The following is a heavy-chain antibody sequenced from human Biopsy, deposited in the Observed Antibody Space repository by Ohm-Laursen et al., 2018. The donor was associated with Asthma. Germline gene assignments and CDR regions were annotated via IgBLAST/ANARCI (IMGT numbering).Heavy chain of an antibody. CDR1: GFTFRSYA. Sequence: RSLRLSCTASGFTFRSYAMHWVRQAPGKGLEWVAVISYDGSTKYSADSVKGRFIVSRDISKNILSLQMTSLSAEDSAVYYCARVDGVVEAATRLGGMDVWGQGTTVTVSS. V-gene: IGHV3-30*04. CDR2: ISYDGSTK. J-gene: IGHJ6*02. CDR3: ARVDGVVEAATRLGGMDV. D-gene: IGHD2-15*01.